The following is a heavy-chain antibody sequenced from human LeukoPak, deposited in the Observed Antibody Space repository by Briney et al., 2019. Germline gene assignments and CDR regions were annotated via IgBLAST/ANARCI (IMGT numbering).Heavy chain of an antibody. V-gene: IGHV1-3*01. CDR1: GYTFTSYA. D-gene: IGHD4-17*01. Sequence: ASVKVSCKASGYTFTSYAMHWVRQAPGQRLEWMGWINAGNGNTKYSQKFQGRVTITRDTSASTAYMELSSLRSEDTAVYYCARGPPGNYGDYRFDYWGQGTLVTVCS. J-gene: IGHJ4*02. CDR3: ARGPPGNYGDYRFDY. CDR2: INAGNGNT.